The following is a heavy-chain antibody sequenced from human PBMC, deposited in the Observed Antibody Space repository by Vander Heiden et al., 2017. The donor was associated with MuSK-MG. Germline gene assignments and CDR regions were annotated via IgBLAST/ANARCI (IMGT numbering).Heavy chain of an antibody. V-gene: IGHV3-48*01. CDR2: ISSSSSTI. J-gene: IGHJ4*02. CDR1: GFTFSYYS. D-gene: IGHD1-26*01. CDR3: ARGRGVVGATSGYFDY. Sequence: EVQLVESGGGLVQPGGSLRLSCVASGFTFSYYSMNWVRPAPGKGLEWISYISSSSSTIYYADSVKGRFTISRDNAKNSLYLQMNSLRAEDTAVYYCARGRGVVGATSGYFDYWGQGTLVTVSS.